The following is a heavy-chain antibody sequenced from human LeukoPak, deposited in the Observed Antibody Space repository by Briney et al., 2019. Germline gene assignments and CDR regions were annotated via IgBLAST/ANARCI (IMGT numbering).Heavy chain of an antibody. V-gene: IGHV3-66*01. D-gene: IGHD3-10*01. CDR3: ARGFPSTTAYYYGSGPNWFDP. CDR1: GFTVSSNY. J-gene: IGHJ5*02. Sequence: PGGSLRLSCAASGFTVSSNYMSWVRQAPGKGLEWVSVIYSGGSTYYADSVKGRFTISRDNSKNTLYLQMNSLRAEDTAVYYCARGFPSTTAYYYGSGPNWFDPWGQGTLVTVSS. CDR2: IYSGGST.